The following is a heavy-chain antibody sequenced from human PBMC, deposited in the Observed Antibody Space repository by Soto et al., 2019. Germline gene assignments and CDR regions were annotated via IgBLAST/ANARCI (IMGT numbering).Heavy chain of an antibody. D-gene: IGHD7-27*01. CDR3: ARGPSGDKVDY. CDR1: GDSISNVYVY. V-gene: IGHV4-30-4*01. Sequence: QVQLQESGPGLVKPSQTLSLTCTVSGDSISNVYVYWSWIRQSPDKGLEWIGHIYNGGSTYNSPSLTSRVTISVDTSQTPFYLQLNSVSAADTAVYYCARGPSGDKVDYWGQGILVTVSS. CDR2: IYNGGST. J-gene: IGHJ4*02.